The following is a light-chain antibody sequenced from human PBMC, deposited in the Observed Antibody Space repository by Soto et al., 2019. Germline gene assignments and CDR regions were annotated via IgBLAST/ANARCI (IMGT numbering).Light chain of an antibody. Sequence: QAVVTQPPSTSGTPGQRVTISCSGSSSNVGSNTVNWYQKLPGTAPKLLIYSNNQRPSGVPDRFSGSKSGTSASLAISGLQSEDEADYYCAAWDDSLSGLVVFGGGTKLTVL. CDR2: SNN. V-gene: IGLV1-44*01. CDR1: SSNVGSNT. CDR3: AAWDDSLSGLVV. J-gene: IGLJ3*02.